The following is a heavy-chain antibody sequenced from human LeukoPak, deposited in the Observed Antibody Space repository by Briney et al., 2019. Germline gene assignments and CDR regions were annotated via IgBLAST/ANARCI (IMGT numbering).Heavy chain of an antibody. CDR2: IYTSGST. V-gene: IGHV4-4*07. D-gene: IGHD5-18*01. CDR3: ARDGYSYGYPYNFDY. CDR1: GGSISSYY. Sequence: PSETLSLTCTVSGGSISSYYWSWIRQPAGKGLEWIGRIYTSGSTNYNPSLKSRVTMSVDTSKNQFSLKLSSVTAADTAVYYCARDGYSYGYPYNFDYWGQGTLVTVSS. J-gene: IGHJ4*02.